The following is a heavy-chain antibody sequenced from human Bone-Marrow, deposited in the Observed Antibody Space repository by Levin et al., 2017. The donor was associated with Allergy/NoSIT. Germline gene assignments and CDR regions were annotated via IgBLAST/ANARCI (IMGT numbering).Heavy chain of an antibody. Sequence: GESLKISCKASGYTFTGYYMHWVRQAPGQGLEWMGRINPNSGGTNYAQKFQGRVTMTRDTSISTAYMELSRLRSDDTAVYYCARDLGGIVVVVAAFYRERANNWFDPWGQGTLVTVSS. CDR2: INPNSGGT. D-gene: IGHD2-15*01. CDR1: GYTFTGYY. CDR3: ARDLGGIVVVVAAFYRERANNWFDP. V-gene: IGHV1-2*06. J-gene: IGHJ5*02.